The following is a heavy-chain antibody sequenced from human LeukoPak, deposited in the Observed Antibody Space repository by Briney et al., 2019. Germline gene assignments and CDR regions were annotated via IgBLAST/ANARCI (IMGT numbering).Heavy chain of an antibody. J-gene: IGHJ5*02. Sequence: PSETLSLTCTVSGGSISSSSYYWGWIRQPPGKGLEWIGSIYYSGSTYYNPSLKSRVTISVDTSKNQFSLKLSSVTAADTAVYYCARETTGGYNWFDPWGQGTLVTVSS. D-gene: IGHD4-17*01. CDR3: ARETTGGYNWFDP. CDR1: GGSISSSSYY. CDR2: IYYSGST. V-gene: IGHV4-39*07.